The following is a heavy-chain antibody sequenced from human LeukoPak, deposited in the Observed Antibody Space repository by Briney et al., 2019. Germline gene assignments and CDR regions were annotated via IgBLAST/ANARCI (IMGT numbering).Heavy chain of an antibody. CDR2: ISGSGGST. J-gene: IGHJ1*01. V-gene: IGHV3-23*01. D-gene: IGHD4-11*01. Sequence: GGSETLPCAASGFTFSSYAMSWVRQAPGKGLEWVSAISGSGGSTYYADSVKGRFTISRDNSKNTLYLQMNSLRAEDTAVYYCAKELQSPRDEWGQGTRVQVCS. CDR1: GFTFSSYA. CDR3: AKELQSPRDE.